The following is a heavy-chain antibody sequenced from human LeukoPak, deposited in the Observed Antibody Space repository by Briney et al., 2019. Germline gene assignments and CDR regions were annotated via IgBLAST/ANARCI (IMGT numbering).Heavy chain of an antibody. CDR2: ISYDGRNK. J-gene: IGHJ4*02. CDR3: ARDQQWLVPFDY. D-gene: IGHD6-19*01. V-gene: IGHV3-30*19. CDR1: GFTFSSYG. Sequence: GGSLRLSCAASGFTFSSYGMHWVPQAPGKGLEGVAVISYDGRNKYYADSVKGRFTISRDNSKNTLYLQMNSLRAEDTAVYYCARDQQWLVPFDYWGQGTLVTVSS.